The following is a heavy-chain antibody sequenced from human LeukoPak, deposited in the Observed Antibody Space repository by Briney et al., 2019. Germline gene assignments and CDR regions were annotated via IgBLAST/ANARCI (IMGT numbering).Heavy chain of an antibody. V-gene: IGHV3-23*01. CDR3: AKRSGGLLRYFDY. CDR2: ISDSGGTT. CDR1: GFPFRNCA. Sequence: PGGSLRLSCAASGFPFRNCAMTRVRQAPGRGLEWVSIISDSGGTTYYADSVKGRFTISRDNSKNTLYLQMNSLRAEDTAVYYCAKRSGGLLRYFDYWGQGTLVTVSS. J-gene: IGHJ4*02. D-gene: IGHD3-10*01.